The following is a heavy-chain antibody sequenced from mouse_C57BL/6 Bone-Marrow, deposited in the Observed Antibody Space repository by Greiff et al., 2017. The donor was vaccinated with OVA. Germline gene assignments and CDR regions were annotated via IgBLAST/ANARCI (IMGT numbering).Heavy chain of an antibody. CDR2: IDPETGGT. Sequence: ESGAELVRPGASVTLSCKASGYTFTDYEMHWVKQTPVHGLEWIGAIDPETGGTAYNQKFKGKAILTADKSSSTAYMELRSLTSEDSAVYYCTREAAAQATWFAYWGQGTLVTVSA. D-gene: IGHD3-2*02. CDR1: GYTFTDYE. CDR3: TREAAAQATWFAY. J-gene: IGHJ3*01. V-gene: IGHV1-15*01.